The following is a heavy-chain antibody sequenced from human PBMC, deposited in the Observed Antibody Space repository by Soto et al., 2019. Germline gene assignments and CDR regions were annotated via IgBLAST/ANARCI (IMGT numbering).Heavy chain of an antibody. Sequence: GGSLRLSCAASGFTFSSYAMHWVRQAPGKGLEWVAGISYDGSNKYYADSVKGRFTISRDNSKNTLYLQMNSLRAEDTAVYYCAREGYDFWSGYYPRYFDYWGQGTLVTVSS. CDR2: ISYDGSNK. J-gene: IGHJ4*02. V-gene: IGHV3-30-3*01. D-gene: IGHD3-3*01. CDR3: AREGYDFWSGYYPRYFDY. CDR1: GFTFSSYA.